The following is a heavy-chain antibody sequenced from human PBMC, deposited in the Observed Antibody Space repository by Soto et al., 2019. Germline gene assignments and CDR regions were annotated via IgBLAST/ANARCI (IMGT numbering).Heavy chain of an antibody. J-gene: IGHJ6*02. CDR1: GFDFSTYG. CDR3: AREIDSNYDGMDV. V-gene: IGHV3-30*03. D-gene: IGHD4-4*01. Sequence: GGSLRLSCAASGFDFSTYGMHWVRQAPGKGLEWVAAISRDGINENYADSVKGRFTISRDNSKETVYLQMNSLRAEDTGVYYCAREIDSNYDGMDVWGQGTTVTVSS. CDR2: ISRDGINE.